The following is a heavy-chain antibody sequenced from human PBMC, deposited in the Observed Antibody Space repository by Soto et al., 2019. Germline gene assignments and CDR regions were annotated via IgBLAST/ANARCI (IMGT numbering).Heavy chain of an antibody. J-gene: IGHJ4*02. V-gene: IGHV3-66*01. CDR3: ARDWLLSN. D-gene: IGHD3-9*01. Sequence: GGSLRLSCAASGFTVSSIYMNWVRQAPGKGLEWVSVIYSGGSAYYADSVQGRFTISRDNSKNTLYLQMNSLRAEDTAVYYCARDWLLSNWGQGTLVTVSS. CDR1: GFTVSSIY. CDR2: IYSGGSA.